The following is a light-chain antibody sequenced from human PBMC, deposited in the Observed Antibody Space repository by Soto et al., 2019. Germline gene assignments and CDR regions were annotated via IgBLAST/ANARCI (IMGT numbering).Light chain of an antibody. J-gene: IGKJ1*01. Sequence: EVVLTQSPRTLSLSPGERATLSCRASQSLTNSFMAWYQQKPGQPPRLLTYAPSNTAPGIPDRFSGSGSGTDFTLPISSLQPDDFATNYCQQYKTSPWPSGQGTKV. CDR3: QQYKTSPWP. V-gene: IGKV3-20*01. CDR2: APS. CDR1: QSLTNSF.